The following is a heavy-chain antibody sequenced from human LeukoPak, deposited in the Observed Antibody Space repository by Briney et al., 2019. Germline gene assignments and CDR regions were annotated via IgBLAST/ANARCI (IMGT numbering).Heavy chain of an antibody. J-gene: IGHJ6*03. CDR3: ARGGLRVMVYRLYYMDV. D-gene: IGHD2-8*01. CDR2: INPNSGGT. CDR1: GYTFTGYY. Sequence: ASVKVSCKASGYTFTGYYMHWVRQAPGQGLEWMGWINPNSGGTNYAQKFQGRVTMTRDTSISTAYMELSRLRSDDTAVYYCARGGLRVMVYRLYYMDVWGKGTTVTVSS. V-gene: IGHV1-2*02.